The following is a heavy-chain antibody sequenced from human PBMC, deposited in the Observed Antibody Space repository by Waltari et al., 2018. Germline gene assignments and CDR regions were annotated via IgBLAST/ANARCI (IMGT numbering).Heavy chain of an antibody. CDR2: IYYTGKS. CDR1: GGSVSSGDYY. Sequence: QLQLQESGPGLVKPSQTLSLTCSVSGGSVSSGDYYWSWIRQPPGKGLEWIGYIYYTGKSYYSPSLKTRVTFSVDTYKNQFSLTLNSATAADTAVYFCARVTVTSESWFAPWGQGTLVTVSS. CDR3: ARVTVTSESWFAP. J-gene: IGHJ5*02. V-gene: IGHV4-30-4*08. D-gene: IGHD4-4*01.